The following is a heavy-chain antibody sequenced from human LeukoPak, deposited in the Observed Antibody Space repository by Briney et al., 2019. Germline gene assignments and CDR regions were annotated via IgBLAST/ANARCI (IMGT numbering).Heavy chain of an antibody. Sequence: GRSLRLSCAASGFTFDDYAMHWVRQAPGKGLEWVSGISWRSGSIVYADSVKGRFTISRDNAKNSLYLQMNSLRPEDTALYYCAKYEVATVGYCTSATCQGLDYWGQGTLVTVSS. CDR2: ISWRSGSI. CDR3: AKYEVATVGYCTSATCQGLDY. D-gene: IGHD2-2*01. V-gene: IGHV3-9*01. J-gene: IGHJ4*02. CDR1: GFTFDDYA.